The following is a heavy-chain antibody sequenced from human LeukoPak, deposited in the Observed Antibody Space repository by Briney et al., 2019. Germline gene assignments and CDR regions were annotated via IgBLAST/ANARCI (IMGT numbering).Heavy chain of an antibody. V-gene: IGHV7-4-1*02. J-gene: IGHJ3*01. Sequence: WASVKVSCKASGYTFSNYDMNWVRQAPGQGLEWMGWVNTKTGNPTYAQGFTGRFVFSLDTSVSTTYLQISSLKAADTAVYYCARDQRYCGGDCYDAFDVWGQGTMVTASS. CDR1: GYTFSNYD. CDR2: VNTKTGNP. CDR3: ARDQRYCGGDCYDAFDV. D-gene: IGHD2-21*02.